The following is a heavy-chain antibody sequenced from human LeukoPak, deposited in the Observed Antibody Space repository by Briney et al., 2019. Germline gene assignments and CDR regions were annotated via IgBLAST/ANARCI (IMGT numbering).Heavy chain of an antibody. V-gene: IGHV4-61*09. CDR2: VYTSGST. D-gene: IGHD4-23*01. CDR3: ARGGGNGGGWVGHYYYMDV. CDR1: GGSISSGSYY. Sequence: PSQTLSLTCTVSGGSISSGSYYWSWIRQPAGKGLEWIGHVYTSGSTNYNPSLKSRVTISVDTSKNQFSLKLSSVTAADTAVYYCARGGGNGGGWVGHYYYMDVWGKGTTVTVSS. J-gene: IGHJ6*03.